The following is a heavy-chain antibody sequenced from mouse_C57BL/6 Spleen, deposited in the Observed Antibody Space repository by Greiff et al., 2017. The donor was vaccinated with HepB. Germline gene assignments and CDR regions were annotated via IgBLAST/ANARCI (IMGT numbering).Heavy chain of an antibody. CDR2: IDPEDGET. CDR3: ARPSTVVATDWYFDV. CDR1: GFNIKDYY. J-gene: IGHJ1*03. V-gene: IGHV14-2*01. Sequence: EVQLQQSGAELVKPGASVKLSCTASGFNIKDYYMHWVKQRPEQGLEWIGRIDPEDGETKYAPKFQGKATITADTSSNTAYLQLSSLTSEDTAVYYCARPSTVVATDWYFDVWGTGTTVTVSS. D-gene: IGHD1-1*01.